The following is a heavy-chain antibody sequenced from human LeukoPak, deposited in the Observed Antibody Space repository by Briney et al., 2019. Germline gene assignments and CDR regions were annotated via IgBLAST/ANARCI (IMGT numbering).Heavy chain of an antibody. CDR2: IRYDGSNK. Sequence: PGGSLRLSCAASGFTFSSYGMHWVRQAPGKGLEWVAFIRYDGSNKYYADSVKGRFTISRDNSKNTLYLQMNSLRAEDTAVYYCAKGEYSSSSEAFDIWGQGTMVTVSS. CDR3: AKGEYSSSSEAFDI. V-gene: IGHV3-30*02. J-gene: IGHJ3*02. CDR1: GFTFSSYG. D-gene: IGHD6-6*01.